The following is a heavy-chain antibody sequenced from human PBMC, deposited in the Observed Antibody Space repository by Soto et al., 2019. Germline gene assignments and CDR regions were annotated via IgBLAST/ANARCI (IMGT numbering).Heavy chain of an antibody. CDR2: INHSGST. Sequence: SETLSLTCAVYGGSFSGYYWSWIRQPPGKGLEWIGEINHSGSTNYNPSLKSRVTISVDTSKNQFSLKLSSVPAADTAVYYCARGRYCSGGSCYFDYWGQGTLVTVSS. V-gene: IGHV4-34*01. D-gene: IGHD2-15*01. CDR3: ARGRYCSGGSCYFDY. CDR1: GGSFSGYY. J-gene: IGHJ4*02.